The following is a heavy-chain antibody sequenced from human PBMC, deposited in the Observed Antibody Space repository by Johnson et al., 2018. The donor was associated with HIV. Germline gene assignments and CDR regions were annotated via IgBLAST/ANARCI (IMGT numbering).Heavy chain of an antibody. CDR3: ARVGDRAMIVGGTDAFDI. CDR1: GFTFDDYG. J-gene: IGHJ3*02. D-gene: IGHD3-22*01. Sequence: VQLVESGGGLVQPGRSLRLSCAASGFTFDDYGMSWVRQAPGKGLEWVSGINWNGGSTGYADSVKGRFTISRDNAKNSLYLQMNSLRAEDTALYYCARVGDRAMIVGGTDAFDIWGQGTMVTVSS. CDR2: INWNGGST. V-gene: IGHV3-20*04.